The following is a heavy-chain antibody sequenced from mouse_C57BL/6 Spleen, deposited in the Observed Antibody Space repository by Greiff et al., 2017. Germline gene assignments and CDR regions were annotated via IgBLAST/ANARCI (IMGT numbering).Heavy chain of an antibody. CDR1: GYTFTDYY. CDR2: INPYNGGT. Sequence: EVKLMESGPVLVKPGASVKMSCKASGYTFTDYYMNWVKQSHGKSLEWIGVINPYNGGTSYNQKFKGKATLTVDKSSSTAYMELNSLTSEDSAVYYCASSLTAQAAWFAYWGQGTLVTVSA. CDR3: ASSLTAQAAWFAY. D-gene: IGHD3-2*02. J-gene: IGHJ3*01. V-gene: IGHV1-19*01.